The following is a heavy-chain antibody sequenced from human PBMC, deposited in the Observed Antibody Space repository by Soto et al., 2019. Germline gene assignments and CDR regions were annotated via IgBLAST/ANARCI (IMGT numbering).Heavy chain of an antibody. CDR1: GASISTSSDF. V-gene: IGHV4-39*01. J-gene: IGHJ4*02. CDR3: ARQPESTSYFDY. CDR2: VYQSGTT. D-gene: IGHD2-2*01. Sequence: NPSETLSLTFSVSGASISTSSDFWGWIRQAPGKGLEWIGNVYQSGTTRLNPSLQSRVSIFVDRSKNQFSLELNSATAADRAVYYCARQPESTSYFDYWGQGILVTVSS.